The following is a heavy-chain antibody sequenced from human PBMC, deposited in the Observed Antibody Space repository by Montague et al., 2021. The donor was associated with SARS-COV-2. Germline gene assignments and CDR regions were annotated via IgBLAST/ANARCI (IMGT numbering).Heavy chain of an antibody. V-gene: IGHV6-1*01. CDR2: TYYRSKWYN. Sequence: CAISGDSVSSNSAAWNWIRQSPSRGLEWLGRTYYRSKWYNDYAVSVKSRITINPDTSKNQFSLKLSSVTAADTAVYYCAREDDNGSYWLRGMDVWGQGTTVTVSS. J-gene: IGHJ6*02. CDR3: AREDDNGSYWLRGMDV. D-gene: IGHD1-26*01. CDR1: GDSVSSNSAA.